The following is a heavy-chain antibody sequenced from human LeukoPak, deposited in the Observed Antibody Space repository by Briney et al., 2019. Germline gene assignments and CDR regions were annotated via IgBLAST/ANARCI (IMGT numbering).Heavy chain of an antibody. V-gene: IGHV4-61*02. CDR3: ARDAMGLYDAFDI. Sequence: SETLSLTCTVSGDSISSGNYYWTWIRQPAGKGLEWIGRIYTSGSTNYNPSLKSRVTISVDTSKNQFSLKLSSVTAADTAVYYCARDAMGLYDAFDIWGQGTMVTVSS. CDR2: IYTSGST. CDR1: GDSISSGNYY. J-gene: IGHJ3*02. D-gene: IGHD2-2*01.